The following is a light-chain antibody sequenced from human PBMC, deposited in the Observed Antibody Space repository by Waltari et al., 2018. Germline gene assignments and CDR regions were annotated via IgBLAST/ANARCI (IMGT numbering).Light chain of an antibody. Sequence: SYELTHPPSVSVSPGQTLTITCSGANLGSRYTCWYQQRAGQSPIMLIFQDSKRPSGSPERFSGSNSGNTAALTISGAQSMDEADYYCQTWVNGTVIFGGGTKVTVL. CDR1: NLGSRY. V-gene: IGLV3-1*01. J-gene: IGLJ2*01. CDR2: QDS. CDR3: QTWVNGTVI.